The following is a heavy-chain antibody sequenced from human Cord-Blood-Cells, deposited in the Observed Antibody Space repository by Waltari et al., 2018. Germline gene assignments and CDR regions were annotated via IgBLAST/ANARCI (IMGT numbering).Heavy chain of an antibody. D-gene: IGHD2-15*01. CDR3: ARHRVVNDAFDI. J-gene: IGHJ3*02. V-gene: IGHV4-39*01. Sequence: QLQLQESGPGLVKPSETLSLTCTVSGGSISSSSYYWACIRQPPGKGLEWIGSIYYSGSTYYNPSLKSRVTISVDTSKNQFSLKLSSVTAADTAVYYCARHRVVNDAFDIWGQGTMVTDSS. CDR1: GGSISSSSYY. CDR2: IYYSGST.